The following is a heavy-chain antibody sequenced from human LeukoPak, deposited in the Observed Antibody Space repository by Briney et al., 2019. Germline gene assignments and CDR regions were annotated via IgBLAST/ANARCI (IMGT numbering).Heavy chain of an antibody. J-gene: IGHJ4*02. V-gene: IGHV4-39*07. CDR1: GGSISSSSYY. CDR3: ARVFREDYYDSSGYPPR. D-gene: IGHD3-22*01. Sequence: SETLSLTCTVSGGSISSSSYYWGWIRQPPGKGLEWIGSIYYSGSTYYNPSLKSRVTISVDTSKNQFSLRLSSVTAADTAVYYCARVFREDYYDSSGYPPRWGQGTLVTVSS. CDR2: IYYSGST.